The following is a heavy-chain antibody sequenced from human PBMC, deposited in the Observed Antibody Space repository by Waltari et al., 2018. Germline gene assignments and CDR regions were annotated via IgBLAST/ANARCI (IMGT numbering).Heavy chain of an antibody. Sequence: QVQLVQSGTEVKKPGASVKASCKASGDSFPRYYFHWVRQAPGQGLEWLAMFNPSVGSKSDAQKFQGRLTVTSDTSTSTMYMELSSLRSEDTTVDYCARDKMTVIPAADGQEGLDVWGQGTTVTVSS. D-gene: IGHD2-2*01. CDR2: FNPSVGSK. J-gene: IGHJ6*02. CDR1: GDSFPRYY. V-gene: IGHV1-46*01. CDR3: ARDKMTVIPAADGQEGLDV.